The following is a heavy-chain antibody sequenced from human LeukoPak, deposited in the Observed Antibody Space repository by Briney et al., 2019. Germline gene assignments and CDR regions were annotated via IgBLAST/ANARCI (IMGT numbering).Heavy chain of an antibody. V-gene: IGHV3-53*05. D-gene: IGHD1-26*01. CDR3: ARDPGWDNITSFHF. J-gene: IGHJ4*02. CDR2: VYCGGST. CDR1: GFSTYSNY. Sequence: GGSLRLSCVASGFSTYSNYMSWVRQPPGKGLEWVSVVYCGGSTDHAESVRGRFIVSRDLSRNTIYLQMNDPRPEDTAVYYCARDPGWDNITSFHFWGQGVLVTVSS.